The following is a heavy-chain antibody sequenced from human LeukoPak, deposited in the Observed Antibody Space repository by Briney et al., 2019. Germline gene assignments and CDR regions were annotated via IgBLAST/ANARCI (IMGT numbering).Heavy chain of an antibody. CDR3: ARVNLLFGMVQGFDY. CDR2: IYTSGST. J-gene: IGHJ4*02. CDR1: GGSISSYY. V-gene: IGHV4-59*10. D-gene: IGHD3-3*01. Sequence: SETLSLTCAVSGGSISSYYWSWIRQPAGKGLEWIGRIYTSGSTNYNPSLKSRVTMSVDTSKNQFSLKLSSVTAADTAVYYCARVNLLFGMVQGFDYWGQGTLVTVSS.